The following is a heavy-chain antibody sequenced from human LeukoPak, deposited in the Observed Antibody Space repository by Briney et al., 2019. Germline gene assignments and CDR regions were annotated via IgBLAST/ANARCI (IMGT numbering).Heavy chain of an antibody. J-gene: IGHJ3*02. CDR3: ARDIGAFDI. Sequence: PSETLSLTCTVSGGSISSGRYYWSWIRQPPGKGLEWIGYIYYSGSTNYNPSLKSRVTISVDTSKNQFSLKLSSVTAADTAVYYCARDIGAFDIWGQGTMVTVSS. CDR2: IYYSGST. D-gene: IGHD3-16*02. CDR1: GGSISSGRYY. V-gene: IGHV4-61*01.